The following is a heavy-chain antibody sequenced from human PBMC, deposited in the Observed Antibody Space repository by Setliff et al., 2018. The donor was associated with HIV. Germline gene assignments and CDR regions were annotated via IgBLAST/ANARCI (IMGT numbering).Heavy chain of an antibody. V-gene: IGHV4-38-2*02. CDR1: GDSISNYY. D-gene: IGHD6-19*01. CDR2: IYNSGST. Sequence: SETLSLTCTVSGDSISNYYWGWIRQPPGKGLEWIGSIYNSGSTYYNPSLKSRVTISVDTSKNQLSLKLSSVTAADTAVYYCAREDAGAVATPSCFQHWGQGTLXTVSS. J-gene: IGHJ1*01. CDR3: AREDAGAVATPSCFQH.